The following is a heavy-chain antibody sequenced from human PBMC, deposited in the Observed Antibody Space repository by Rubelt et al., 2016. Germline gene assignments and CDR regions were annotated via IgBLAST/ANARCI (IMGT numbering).Heavy chain of an antibody. Sequence: RQPPGKGLEWVGSIYHSGSTNYNPSLKSRVTISVDKSKNQFSLKLSSVTAADTAVYYCASRTVAGRTFDYWGQGTLVTVSS. J-gene: IGHJ4*02. V-gene: IGHV4-39*07. D-gene: IGHD6-19*01. CDR3: ASRTVAGRTFDY. CDR2: IYHSGST.